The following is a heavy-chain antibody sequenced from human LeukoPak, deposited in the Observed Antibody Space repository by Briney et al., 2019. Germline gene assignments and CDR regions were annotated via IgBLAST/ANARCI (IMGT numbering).Heavy chain of an antibody. CDR3: ARSALCGGDCYHAAFDY. Sequence: ASVNVSCKASGYTFTSYYMHWVRQAPGQGLEWMGMINPSGGSTSYAQKFQGRVTMTRDTSTSTVYMELSSLRSEDTAVYYCARSALCGGDCYHAAFDYWGQGTLVTVSS. J-gene: IGHJ4*02. V-gene: IGHV1-46*01. CDR2: INPSGGST. CDR1: GYTFTSYY. D-gene: IGHD2-21*02.